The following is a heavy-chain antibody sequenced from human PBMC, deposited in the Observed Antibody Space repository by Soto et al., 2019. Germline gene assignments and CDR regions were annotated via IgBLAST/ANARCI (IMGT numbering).Heavy chain of an antibody. CDR2: IYYSGRT. CDR3: ARGMYYDFWSGYYPYYYYYGMDV. V-gene: IGHV4-59*01. CDR1: GGSISSYY. Sequence: SETLSLTCTVSGGSISSYYWSWIRQPPGKGLEWIGYIYYSGRTNYNPSLKSRVTISVDTSKNQFSLKLSSVTAADTAVYYCARGMYYDFWSGYYPYYYYYGMDVWGQGTTVTVSS. J-gene: IGHJ6*02. D-gene: IGHD3-3*01.